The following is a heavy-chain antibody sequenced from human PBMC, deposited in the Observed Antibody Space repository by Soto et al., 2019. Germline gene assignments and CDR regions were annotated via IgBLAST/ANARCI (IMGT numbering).Heavy chain of an antibody. CDR2: IIPVFGTA. CDR3: ARNFVDTAMPPDYYYGMDV. CDR1: GGTFSSYA. J-gene: IGHJ6*02. Sequence: GASVKVSCKASGGTFSSYAISWVRQAPGQGLEWMGGIIPVFGTANYAQKFQGRVTITADKSTSTAYMELSSLRSEDTAVYYCARNFVDTAMPPDYYYGMDVWGQGTTVTVSS. D-gene: IGHD5-18*01. V-gene: IGHV1-69*06.